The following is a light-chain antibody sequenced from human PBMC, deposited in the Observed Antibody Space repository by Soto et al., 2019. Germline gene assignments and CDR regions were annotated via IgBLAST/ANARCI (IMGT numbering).Light chain of an antibody. J-gene: IGKJ3*01. CDR1: QSIGNW. Sequence: DVQMTQTPSSLSASVGDRVILTCRASQSIGNWLAWYQQKPGKAPKLLIYKASSLASGVPTRFSGSGAGTDFTLTISSLQPEDFATYYCQQYNSYVFGPGTKVDIK. V-gene: IGKV1-5*03. CDR3: QQYNSYV. CDR2: KAS.